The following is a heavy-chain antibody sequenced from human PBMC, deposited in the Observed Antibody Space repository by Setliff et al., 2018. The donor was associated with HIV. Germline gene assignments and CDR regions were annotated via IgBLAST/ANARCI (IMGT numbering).Heavy chain of an antibody. CDR3: ARAPNRIGNMVRGVSRAFDT. CDR2: INYSGTT. V-gene: IGHV4-34*01. D-gene: IGHD3-10*01. J-gene: IGHJ3*02. CDR1: GGSFSGNY. Sequence: SETLSLTCAIYGGSFSGNYWSWIRQPPGKGLEWIGEINYSGTTNHNPSLKSRVTISVDTSKNQFSLRVNSVTAADTAVYYCARAPNRIGNMVRGVSRAFDTWSQGTLVTVSS.